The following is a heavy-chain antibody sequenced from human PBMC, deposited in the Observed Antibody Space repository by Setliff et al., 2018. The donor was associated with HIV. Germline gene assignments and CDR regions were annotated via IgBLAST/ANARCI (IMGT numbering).Heavy chain of an antibody. V-gene: IGHV1-3*01. J-gene: IGHJ5*02. CDR1: GYTFTSYA. CDR2: INGGNGNT. Sequence: ASVKVSCKTSGYTFTSYAIHWVRQAPGQRLEWMGWINGGNGNTKYSQKFQGRVTITRDTSASTAYMELSSLRSEDTAVYYCARGFSVYSSSDPLLNWFDPWGQGTLVTVSS. D-gene: IGHD6-6*01. CDR3: ARGFSVYSSSDPLLNWFDP.